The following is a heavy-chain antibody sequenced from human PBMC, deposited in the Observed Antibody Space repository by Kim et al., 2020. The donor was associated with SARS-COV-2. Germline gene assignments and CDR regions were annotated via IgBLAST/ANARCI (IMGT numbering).Heavy chain of an antibody. CDR3: ARDRGGGYCSGGSCQGLDY. D-gene: IGHD2-15*01. Sequence: GGSLRLSCAASGFTFSDYYMSWIRQAPGKGLEWVSYISSSSSYTNYADSVKGRFTISRDNAKNSLYLQMNSLRAEDTAVYYCARDRGGGYCSGGSCQGLDYWGQGTLVTVSS. J-gene: IGHJ4*02. V-gene: IGHV3-11*05. CDR2: ISSSSSYT. CDR1: GFTFSDYY.